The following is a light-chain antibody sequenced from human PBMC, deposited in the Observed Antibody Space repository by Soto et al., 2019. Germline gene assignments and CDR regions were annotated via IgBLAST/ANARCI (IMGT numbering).Light chain of an antibody. CDR2: DTS. Sequence: EIVLTQSPATLSLSPGERATLSCGASQSVRSRYLAWYQQKPGLAPRLLIYDTSNRPTGIPDRLSGSGSGTEFTLTISRLEPEDSAVYYCQQYGNSPYTFGQGTNLEIK. V-gene: IGKV3D-20*01. J-gene: IGKJ2*01. CDR1: QSVRSRY. CDR3: QQYGNSPYT.